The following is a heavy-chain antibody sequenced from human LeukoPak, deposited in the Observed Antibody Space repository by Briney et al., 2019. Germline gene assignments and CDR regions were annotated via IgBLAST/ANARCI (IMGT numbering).Heavy chain of an antibody. J-gene: IGHJ3*01. D-gene: IGHD2-8*01. CDR2: IAASGDRT. CDR3: TKGLERYAVNIRFPFDF. Sequence: PGGSLRLSCAASGFTFTTYAMNWVRQSPGQGLEWVSVIAASGDRTFYADSVKGRFTITRDNSKGTIYLQMNSLRAEDTALYYFTKGLERYAVNIRFPFDFWRQEPVLTVSS. V-gene: IGHV3-23*01. CDR1: GFTFTTYA.